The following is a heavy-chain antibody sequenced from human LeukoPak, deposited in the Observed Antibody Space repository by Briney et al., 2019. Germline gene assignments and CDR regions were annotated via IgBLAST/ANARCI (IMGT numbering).Heavy chain of an antibody. CDR1: GYTFTSYA. D-gene: IGHD3-22*01. CDR2: INAGNGNT. V-gene: IGHV1-3*01. Sequence: GASVKVSCKASGYTFTSYAMHWVRQAPGQRLEWMGWINAGNGNTKYSQKFQGRVTITRDTSASTAYMELSSLRSEDTAVYYCARDRYGITMIVVVITTGCWFDPWGQGTLVTVSS. J-gene: IGHJ5*02. CDR3: ARDRYGITMIVVVITTGCWFDP.